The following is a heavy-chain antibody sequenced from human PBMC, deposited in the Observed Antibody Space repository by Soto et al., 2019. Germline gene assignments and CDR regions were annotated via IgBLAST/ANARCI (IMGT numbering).Heavy chain of an antibody. Sequence: QVQLVQSGAEVKKPGSSVKVSCKASGGTFSSYAISWVRQAPGQGLEWMGGIIPIFGTANYAQKFQGRVTITADESTSTADMEVSSLRAEYTAVYYCAGGDGDTAMVTGRDFYGMDVWGQGTTVPVSS. CDR2: IIPIFGTA. D-gene: IGHD5-18*01. CDR1: GGTFSSYA. V-gene: IGHV1-69*01. CDR3: AGGDGDTAMVTGRDFYGMDV. J-gene: IGHJ6*02.